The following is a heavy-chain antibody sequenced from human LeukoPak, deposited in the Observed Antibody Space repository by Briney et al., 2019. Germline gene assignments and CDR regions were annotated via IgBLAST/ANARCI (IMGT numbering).Heavy chain of an antibody. CDR3: AKDRPHYDSSDY. V-gene: IGHV3-23*01. J-gene: IGHJ4*02. CDR1: GFTFSNYG. CDR2: ISGSGGST. D-gene: IGHD3-22*01. Sequence: GGSLRLSCAASGFTFSNYGMSWVRQAPGKGLEWVSGISGSGGSTYYADSVKGRFTISRGNSKNTLYLQMNSLRAEDTAVYYCAKDRPHYDSSDYWGQGTLVTVSS.